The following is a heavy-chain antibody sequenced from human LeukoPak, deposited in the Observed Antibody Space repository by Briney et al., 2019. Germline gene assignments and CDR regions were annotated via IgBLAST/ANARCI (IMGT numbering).Heavy chain of an antibody. J-gene: IGHJ4*02. Sequence: ASVKVSCKASGYTFTGYYMHWVRQAPGQGLEWMGWINPNSGGTNYAQKFQGRVTMTRDTSISTAYIELSRLRSDDTAVYYCARVVVVVAATPSYFDYWGQGTLVTVSS. CDR3: ARVVVVVAATPSYFDY. V-gene: IGHV1-2*02. CDR2: INPNSGGT. D-gene: IGHD2-15*01. CDR1: GYTFTGYY.